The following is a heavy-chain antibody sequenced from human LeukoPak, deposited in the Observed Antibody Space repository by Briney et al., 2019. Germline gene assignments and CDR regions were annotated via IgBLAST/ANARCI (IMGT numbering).Heavy chain of an antibody. V-gene: IGHV5-51*01. J-gene: IGHJ3*02. D-gene: IGHD3-22*01. Sequence: GESLKISCKGSGYSFITYRIGWVRQMPGKGLEWMGIIYPGDSDTRYSPSFQGQVTISVDKSISTAYLQWSSLKASDTAMYYCALTTMIVHADAFDIWGQGTMVTVSS. CDR3: ALTTMIVHADAFDI. CDR1: GYSFITYR. CDR2: IYPGDSDT.